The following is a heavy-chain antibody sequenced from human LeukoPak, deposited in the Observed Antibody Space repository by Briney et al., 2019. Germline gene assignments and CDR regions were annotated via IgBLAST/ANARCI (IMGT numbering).Heavy chain of an antibody. J-gene: IGHJ4*02. Sequence: SVKVSCKASGGTFSSYAISWVRQAPGQGLEWIGGMIPIFGTANYAQKFQGRVTVTADESTSTVYMELRSLRSEASAVYYCASDGYTYGSNLSFFRYWGQGTLVTVSS. D-gene: IGHD5-24*01. CDR1: GGTFSSYA. CDR2: MIPIFGTA. V-gene: IGHV1-69*01. CDR3: ASDGYTYGSNLSFFRY.